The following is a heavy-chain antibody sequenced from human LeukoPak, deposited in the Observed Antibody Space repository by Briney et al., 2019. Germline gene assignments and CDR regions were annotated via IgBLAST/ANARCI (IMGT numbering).Heavy chain of an antibody. J-gene: IGHJ4*02. CDR1: GFTFDDYA. V-gene: IGHV3-9*01. Sequence: PGRSLRLSCAASGFTFDDYAMHWVRQAPGKGLEWVSGISWNSGSIGYADSVKGRFTISRDNAKNSLYLQMNSLRAEDTALYYCAKDSLLRYFDWFDYWGQGTLVTVSS. CDR3: AKDSLLRYFDWFDY. CDR2: ISWNSGSI. D-gene: IGHD3-9*01.